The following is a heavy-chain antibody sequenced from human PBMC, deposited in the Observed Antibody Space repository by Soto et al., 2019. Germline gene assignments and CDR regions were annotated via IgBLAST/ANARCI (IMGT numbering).Heavy chain of an antibody. CDR2: IYSGGST. D-gene: IGHD3-16*01. V-gene: IGHV3-66*01. J-gene: IGHJ4*02. CDR3: ARDPWAADY. CDR1: GFTVSTEY. Sequence: EVQLVEPGGGLVQPGGSLRLSCAASGFTVSTEYMSWVRQAPGKGLEWVSVIYSGGSTFYADSVRGRFTISKDNSKNTVNLQMNSLRAEDTAVYYCARDPWAADYWGQGTLVTVSS.